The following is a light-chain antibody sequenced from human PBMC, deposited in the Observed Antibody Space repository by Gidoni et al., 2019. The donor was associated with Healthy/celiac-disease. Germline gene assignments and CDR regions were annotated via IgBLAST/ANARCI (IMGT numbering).Light chain of an antibody. CDR2: GAYGAS. CDR1: QRVSNGY. J-gene: IGKJ4*01. Sequence: DIVLTQSPGPLSLSPGERATLSCRASQRVSNGYLAWYQQKPGQAPRLLVYGAYGASTRATGIPDRFSGSGSRTDFTLTISRLEPEDSAVYYCQQYGSLVTFGGGTKVEIK. V-gene: IGKV3-20*01. CDR3: QQYGSLVT.